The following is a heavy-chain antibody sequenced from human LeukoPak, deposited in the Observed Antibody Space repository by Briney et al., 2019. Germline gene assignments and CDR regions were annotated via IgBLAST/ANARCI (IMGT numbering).Heavy chain of an antibody. CDR1: GFTFSNYG. J-gene: IGHJ3*02. D-gene: IGHD3-10*01. CDR2: IRYDGSNK. Sequence: GGSLRLSCAASGFTFSNYGMNWVRQAPGKGLEWVAFIRYDGSNKYYADPVKGRFTISRDNSKNTLYLQMNSLRAEDTAVYYCAKDIWFGEVDAFDIWGQGTMVTVSS. V-gene: IGHV3-30*02. CDR3: AKDIWFGEVDAFDI.